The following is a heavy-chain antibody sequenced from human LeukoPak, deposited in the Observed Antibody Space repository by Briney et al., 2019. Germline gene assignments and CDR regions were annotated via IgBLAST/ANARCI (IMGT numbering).Heavy chain of an antibody. J-gene: IGHJ4*02. CDR2: IIPIFGTA. V-gene: IGHV1-69*05. CDR3: ARGVDTEASCNC. CDR1: GGTLSSYA. Sequence: ASVKVSCKASGGTLSSYAISWVRQAPGQGLEWMGRIIPIFGTANYAQKFQGRVTITTDESTSTAYMELSSLRSEDTAVYYCARGVDTEASCNCWGQGTLVTVSS. D-gene: IGHD5-18*01.